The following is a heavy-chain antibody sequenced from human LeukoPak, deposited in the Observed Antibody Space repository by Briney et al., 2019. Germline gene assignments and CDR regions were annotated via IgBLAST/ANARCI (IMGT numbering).Heavy chain of an antibody. J-gene: IGHJ5*02. CDR1: GYSFTSYW. V-gene: IGHV5-51*01. Sequence: GESLKISCKGSGYSFTSYWIGWVRQMPGKGLEWIGIIYPGDSDTRYSPSFQGQVTISADKSISTAYLQWSSLKASDTAMYYCARHGVEMATISNWFDPWGQGTLVTVSS. D-gene: IGHD5-24*01. CDR2: IYPGDSDT. CDR3: ARHGVEMATISNWFDP.